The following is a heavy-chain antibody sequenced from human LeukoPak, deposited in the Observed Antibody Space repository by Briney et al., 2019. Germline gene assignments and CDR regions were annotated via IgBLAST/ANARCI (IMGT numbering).Heavy chain of an antibody. CDR2: IYSSENT. CDR3: ARAYGSGSASNRYFDS. J-gene: IGHJ4*02. V-gene: IGHV4-31*03. CDR1: GGSLTTGGYF. D-gene: IGHD3-10*01. Sequence: PSHTQSLTRTVCGGSLTTGGYFWSWIRQHPEKGLVWIGYIYSSENTFFNPSLKSRVTISLDTSEHQFSLNLTSVTAADTAVYYCARAYGSGSASNRYFDSWGQGALVTVSS.